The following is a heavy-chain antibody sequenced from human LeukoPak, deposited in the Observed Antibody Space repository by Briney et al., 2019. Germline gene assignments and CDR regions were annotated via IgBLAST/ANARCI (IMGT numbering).Heavy chain of an antibody. D-gene: IGHD3-22*01. CDR3: ARDLGQYYDTSDNWFDP. V-gene: IGHV3-74*01. CDR2: INSDGINT. CDR1: GCTFSNYW. J-gene: IGHJ5*02. Sequence: GGSLRLSCAASGCTFSNYWMHWVRQAPGKGLVWVSRINSDGINTSYADSVKGRFTISRDNAKNTLNLQMNSLRAEDTAVYYCARDLGQYYDTSDNWFDPWGQGTLVTVSS.